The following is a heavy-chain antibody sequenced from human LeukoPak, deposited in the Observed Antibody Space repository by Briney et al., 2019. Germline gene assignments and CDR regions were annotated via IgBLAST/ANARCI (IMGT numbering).Heavy chain of an antibody. CDR1: GFTFSSYA. D-gene: IGHD7-27*01. Sequence: GGSLRLSCAAPGFTFSSYAMHWVRQAPGKGLEYVSAISSNGGSTYYANSVKGRFTISRDNSKNTLYLQMGSLRAEDMAVYYCARLANWGSGDWYFDLWGRGTLVTVSS. J-gene: IGHJ2*01. V-gene: IGHV3-64*01. CDR3: ARLANWGSGDWYFDL. CDR2: ISSNGGST.